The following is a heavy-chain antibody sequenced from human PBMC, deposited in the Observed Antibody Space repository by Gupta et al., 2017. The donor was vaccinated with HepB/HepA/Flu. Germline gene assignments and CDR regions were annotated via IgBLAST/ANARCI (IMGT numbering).Heavy chain of an antibody. CDR3: ARDLVLMVYAIGGWFDP. Sequence: QVQLVQSGAEVKKPGASVKVSCKASGYTFTGYYMHWVRQAPGQGLEWMGWINPNSGGTNYAQKFQGRVTMTRDTSISTAYMELSRLRSDDTAVYYCARDLVLMVYAIGGWFDPWGQGTLVTVSS. J-gene: IGHJ5*02. CDR1: GYTFTGYY. V-gene: IGHV1-2*02. D-gene: IGHD2-8*01. CDR2: INPNSGGT.